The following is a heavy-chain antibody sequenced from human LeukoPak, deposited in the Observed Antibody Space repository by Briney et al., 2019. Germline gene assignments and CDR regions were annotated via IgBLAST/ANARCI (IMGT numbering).Heavy chain of an antibody. CDR3: ARRVLYSGSYFDY. CDR2: IYYGGST. J-gene: IGHJ4*02. CDR1: GGSISSYY. V-gene: IGHV4-59*08. Sequence: PSETLSLTCTVSGGSISSYYWSWIRQPPGKGLEWIGYIYYGGSTNYNPPLKSRVTISVDTSKNQFSLKLSSVTAADTAVYYCARRVLYSGSYFDYWGQGTLVTVSS. D-gene: IGHD1-26*01.